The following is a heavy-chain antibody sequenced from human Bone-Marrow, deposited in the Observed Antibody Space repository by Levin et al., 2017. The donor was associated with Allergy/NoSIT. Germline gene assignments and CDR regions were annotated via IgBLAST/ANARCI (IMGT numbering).Heavy chain of an antibody. CDR2: IFSRGTNT. Sequence: GESLKISCAASGFSFSTYYMSWIRQAPGKGLEWVSYIFSRGTNTYYADSVKGRFTISRDNAKNSLFLQMNSLTPDDTAVYYCARHYGYGFDQWGQGTLVTVSS. D-gene: IGHD5-18*01. J-gene: IGHJ4*02. V-gene: IGHV3-11*01. CDR3: ARHYGYGFDQ. CDR1: GFSFSTYY.